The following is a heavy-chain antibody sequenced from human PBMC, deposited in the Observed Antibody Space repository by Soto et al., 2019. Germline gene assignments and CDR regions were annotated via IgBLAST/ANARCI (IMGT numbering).Heavy chain of an antibody. J-gene: IGHJ5*02. V-gene: IGHV1-3*01. D-gene: IGHD3-10*01. CDR2: INAGNGNT. CDR3: ARAEVEATMVRGVSVKNWFDP. CDR1: GYTFTSYA. Sequence: QVQLVQSGAEVKKPGASVKVSCKASGYTFTSYAMHWVRQAPGQRLEWMGWINAGNGNTKYSQKFQGRVTITRDTSASTAYMELSSLRSEDTAVYYCARAEVEATMVRGVSVKNWFDPWGQGTLVTVSS.